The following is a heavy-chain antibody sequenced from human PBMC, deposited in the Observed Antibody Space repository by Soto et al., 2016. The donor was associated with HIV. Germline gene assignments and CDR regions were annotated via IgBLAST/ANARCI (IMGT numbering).Heavy chain of an antibody. Sequence: EVQLVESGGGLVKPGGSLRLSCAASGFTFSNAWMTWVRQAPGKGLEWVGRIKTKTDDGTTDYAAPAKGRFTISRDDSKNTLYLQMNSLKTEDTAVYYCTTGTDRGLTYYYYYGMDVWGQGTSVTVSS. J-gene: IGHJ6*02. CDR3: TTGTDRGLTYYYYYGMDV. V-gene: IGHV3-15*01. CDR2: IKTKTDDGTT. CDR1: GFTFSNAW. D-gene: IGHD2-21*02.